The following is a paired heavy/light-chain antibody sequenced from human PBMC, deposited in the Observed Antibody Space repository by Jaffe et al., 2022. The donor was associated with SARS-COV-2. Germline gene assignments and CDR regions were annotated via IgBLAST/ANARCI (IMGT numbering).Light chain of an antibody. CDR2: TNS. V-gene: IGLV1-44*01. CDR3: AGWDDSLNGVI. J-gene: IGLJ2*01. Sequence: QSVLTQPPSASGTPGQRVTISCSGSNSNIGSNVVNWYQQLPGTAPKLLIYTNSERPSGVPDRFSGSKSGTSASLTISGLHSEDEADYYCAGWDDSLNGVIFGGGTKLTVL. CDR1: NSNIGSNV.
Heavy chain of an antibody. D-gene: IGHD2-2*01. V-gene: IGHV1-69*02. CDR1: GGTYS. Sequence: QVQLVQSGTEVKTPGSSVKVSCKASGGTYSFSWVRQAPGQGLEWMGRIVPILGIADYAQKFQGRVTITADKSRSTAYMELSSLRSEDTAVYYCARPSSFPSDAFDLWGQGTMVTVSS. CDR2: IVPILGIA. J-gene: IGHJ3*01. CDR3: ARPSSFPSDAFDL.